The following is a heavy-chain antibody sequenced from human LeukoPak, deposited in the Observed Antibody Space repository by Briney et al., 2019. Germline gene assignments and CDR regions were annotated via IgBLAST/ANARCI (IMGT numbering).Heavy chain of an antibody. Sequence: GGSLRLSCAASGFTFSDFAMSWVRQAPGKGLEWVSVIYSGGSTYYADSVKGRFTISRDNSKNTLYLQMNSLRAEDTAVYYCAMGMTTVVPFDYWGQGTLVTVSS. CDR3: AMGMTTVVPFDY. J-gene: IGHJ4*02. D-gene: IGHD4-23*01. V-gene: IGHV3-66*01. CDR1: GFTFSDFA. CDR2: IYSGGST.